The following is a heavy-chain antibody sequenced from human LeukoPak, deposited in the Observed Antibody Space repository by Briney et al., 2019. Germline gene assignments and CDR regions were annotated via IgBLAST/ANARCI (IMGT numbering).Heavy chain of an antibody. CDR3: ATQVGGSLYFHY. CDR1: GYTFTTYW. CDR2: IYPGDSDT. Sequence: GESLKISCKSSGYTFTTYWIGLVRQMPGKGLEWMGIIYPGDSDTRYSPSFQGQVTISADMSISTAYLQWSSLKASDTAMYYCATQVGGSLYFHYWGQGTLVTVSS. D-gene: IGHD1-26*01. V-gene: IGHV5-51*01. J-gene: IGHJ4*02.